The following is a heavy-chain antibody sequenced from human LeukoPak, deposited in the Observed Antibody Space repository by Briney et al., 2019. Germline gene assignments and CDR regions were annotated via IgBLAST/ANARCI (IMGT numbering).Heavy chain of an antibody. Sequence: AGGSLRLSCAASGFTFSSYAMSWVRQAPGKGLEWVSAISGSGGSTYYADSVKGRFTISRDNSKNTLYLQMNSLRAEDTAVYYCAKSGYYGDYGSRFDPWGQGTLVTVSS. CDR3: AKSGYYGDYGSRFDP. D-gene: IGHD4-17*01. V-gene: IGHV3-23*01. CDR1: GFTFSSYA. J-gene: IGHJ5*02. CDR2: ISGSGGST.